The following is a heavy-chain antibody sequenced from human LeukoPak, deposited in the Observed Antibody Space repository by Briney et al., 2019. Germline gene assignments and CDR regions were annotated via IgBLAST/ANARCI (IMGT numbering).Heavy chain of an antibody. D-gene: IGHD6-13*01. Sequence: SQTLSLTCAISGDSVSSNSAAWNWIRQSPSRGLEWLGRTYYRSKWYNDYAVAVKSRITINPDTSKNQFALQLNSVTPEDTAVSYCARLGLAAAVGTGVAWFAPWGQGTLVTVSS. CDR2: TYYRSKWYN. V-gene: IGHV6-1*01. CDR1: GDSVSSNSAA. J-gene: IGHJ5*02. CDR3: ARLGLAAAVGTGVAWFAP.